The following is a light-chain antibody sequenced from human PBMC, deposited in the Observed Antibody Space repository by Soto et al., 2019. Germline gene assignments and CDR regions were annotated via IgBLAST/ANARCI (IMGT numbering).Light chain of an antibody. J-gene: IGLJ1*01. V-gene: IGLV2-14*01. CDR3: SSYTSSFYV. CDR2: DVS. CDR1: SSDVGGYNY. Sequence: SVLTQPASVSGSPGQSITISCTGTSSDVGGYNYVSWYQQHPGKAPKLMIYDVSNRPSGGSNRFSGSKSGNTASLTISGLQAEDEADYYCSSYTSSFYVFGTGTKVTVL.